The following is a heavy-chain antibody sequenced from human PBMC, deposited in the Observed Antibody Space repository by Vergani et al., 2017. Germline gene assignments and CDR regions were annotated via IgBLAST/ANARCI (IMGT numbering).Heavy chain of an antibody. Sequence: EVQLLESGGGLVQPGGSLRLSCAASGFTVSSNYMSWVRQAPGKGLEWVSVIYSGGSTYYADSVKGRFTISRDNSKNTLYLQMNSLRAEDTAVYYCARDRAWYCSGGGCYDYWGQGTLVTVSS. V-gene: IGHV3-66*02. CDR2: IYSGGST. D-gene: IGHD2-15*01. CDR3: ARDRAWYCSGGGCYDY. CDR1: GFTVSSNY. J-gene: IGHJ4*02.